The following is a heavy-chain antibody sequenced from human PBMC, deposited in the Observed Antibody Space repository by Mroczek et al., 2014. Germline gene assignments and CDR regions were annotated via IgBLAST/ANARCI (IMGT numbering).Heavy chain of an antibody. J-gene: IGHJ1*01. V-gene: IGHV4-39*02. CDR1: GASITRSNYY. CDR3: ARTLWSVTPIHPFPFHH. CDR2: VFYTGST. D-gene: IGHD2-21*02. Sequence: QVQLVQSGPGLVKSSETLSLTCNVSGASITRSNYYWGWLRQSPGKGLEWIASVFYTGSTYYNPSLKSRVTISVDTSKTHFSLSLRSVTDADTAVYYCARTLWSVTPIHPFPFHHWGQGALVSVSS.